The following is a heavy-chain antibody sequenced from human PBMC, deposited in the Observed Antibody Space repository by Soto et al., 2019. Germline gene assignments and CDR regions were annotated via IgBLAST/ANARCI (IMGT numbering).Heavy chain of an antibody. Sequence: GSLRLSCAASGFTFSANAMHWVRQAPGKGLEWVAVIAYDGTIKIYRDSVKGRFTISRDDSKSTLYLQMNSLRPEDTAVYYCARDKIKGAPDYLDSWGQGTLVT. CDR2: IAYDGTIK. D-gene: IGHD1-26*01. J-gene: IGHJ4*02. CDR1: GFTFSANA. CDR3: ARDKIKGAPDYLDS. V-gene: IGHV3-30-3*01.